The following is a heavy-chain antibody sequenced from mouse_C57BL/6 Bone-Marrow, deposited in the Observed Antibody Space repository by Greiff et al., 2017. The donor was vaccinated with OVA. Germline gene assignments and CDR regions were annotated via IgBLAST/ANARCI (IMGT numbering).Heavy chain of an antibody. J-gene: IGHJ3*01. Sequence: VQLQQPGAELVKPGASVKLSCKASGYTFTSYWMQWVKQRPGQGLEWIGEIDPSASYTNYNQKFKGKATLTVDTSSSTAYMQLSSLTSEDSAVYYCARWFAYWGQGTLVTVSA. V-gene: IGHV1-50*01. CDR2: IDPSASYT. CDR1: GYTFTSYW. CDR3: ARWFAY.